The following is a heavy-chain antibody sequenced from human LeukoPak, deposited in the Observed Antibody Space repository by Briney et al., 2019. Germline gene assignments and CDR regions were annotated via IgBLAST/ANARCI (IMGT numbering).Heavy chain of an antibody. CDR2: ISAYNGNT. Sequence: WISAYNGNTNYAQKLQGRVTMTTDTSTSTAYMELRSLRSDDTAVYYCARGRSYAQGYYFDYWGQGTLVTVSS. J-gene: IGHJ4*02. D-gene: IGHD2-2*01. V-gene: IGHV1-18*01. CDR3: ARGRSYAQGYYFDY.